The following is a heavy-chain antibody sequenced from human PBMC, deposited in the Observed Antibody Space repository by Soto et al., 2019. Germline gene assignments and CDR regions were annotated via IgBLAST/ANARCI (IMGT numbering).Heavy chain of an antibody. V-gene: IGHV3-74*01. D-gene: IGHD3-22*01. Sequence: EVQLVESGGGLVQPGGSLRLSCAASGFTFSSYWMHWVRQAPGKGLVWVSRINSDGSSTSYADSVKGRFTISRDNAKNTLYLQMNSLRAQDTAVYYRARDYYDSSGYYYETDYWGQGTLVTVSS. CDR2: INSDGSST. CDR1: GFTFSSYW. J-gene: IGHJ4*02. CDR3: ARDYYDSSGYYYETDY.